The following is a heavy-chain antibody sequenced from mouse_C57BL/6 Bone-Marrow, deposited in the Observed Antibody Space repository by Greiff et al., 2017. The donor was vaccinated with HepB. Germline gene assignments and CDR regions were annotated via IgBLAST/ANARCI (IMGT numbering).Heavy chain of an antibody. J-gene: IGHJ3*01. D-gene: IGHD2-2*01. V-gene: IGHV1-64*01. CDR3: GRGGVKGWFAY. Sequence: VQLQQPGAELVKPGASVKLSCKASGYTFTSYWMHWVKQRPGQGLEWIGMIHPNSGSTNYNEKFKSKATLTVDKSSSTAYMQLSSLTSEDSAVYYCGRGGVKGWFAYWGQGTLVTVSA. CDR1: GYTFTSYW. CDR2: IHPNSGST.